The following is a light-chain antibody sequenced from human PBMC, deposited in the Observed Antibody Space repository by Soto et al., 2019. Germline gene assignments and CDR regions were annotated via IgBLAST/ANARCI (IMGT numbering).Light chain of an antibody. CDR1: QSILYSSNNKNY. J-gene: IGKJ2*01. V-gene: IGKV4-1*01. CDR2: WAS. CDR3: QQYFNTLYT. Sequence: DIVMTQSPDSLTVSLGERATINCKSSQSILYSSNNKNYLAWYQQKPGQPPTLLIYWASTRESGVPDRFSGSGSGADFTLTISSLQAADVAVYYCQQYFNTLYTFGQGTKLEIK.